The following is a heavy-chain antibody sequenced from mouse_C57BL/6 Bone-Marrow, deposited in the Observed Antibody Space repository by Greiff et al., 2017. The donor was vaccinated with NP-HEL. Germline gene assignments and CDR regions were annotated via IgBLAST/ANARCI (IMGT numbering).Heavy chain of an antibody. V-gene: IGHV1-76*01. CDR3: ATYKCDRYFDY. CDR1: GYTFTDYY. D-gene: IGHD1-3*01. J-gene: IGHJ2*01. Sequence: VKLMESGAELVRPGASVKLSCKASGYTFTDYYINWVKQRPGQGLEWIARIYPGSGNTYYNEKFKGKATLTVEKSSSTAYMQLNSLTSEDSAVYFCATYKCDRYFDYWGQGTTLTVSS. CDR2: IYPGSGNT.